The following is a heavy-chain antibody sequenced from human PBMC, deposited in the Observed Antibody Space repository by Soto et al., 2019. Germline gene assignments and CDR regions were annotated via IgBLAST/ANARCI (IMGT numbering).Heavy chain of an antibody. J-gene: IGHJ6*02. CDR1: GDSISSGYY. D-gene: IGHD4-17*01. CDR3: ARENGDYDYYYYGMDV. Sequence: SETLSLTCAVSGDSISSGYYWGWIRQPPGKGLEWIGSIHHSGSTHYNPSLKSRVTISVDTSKNQFSLKLSSVTAADTAVYYCARENGDYDYYYYGMDVWAQRNTVT. CDR2: IHHSGST. V-gene: IGHV4-38-2*02.